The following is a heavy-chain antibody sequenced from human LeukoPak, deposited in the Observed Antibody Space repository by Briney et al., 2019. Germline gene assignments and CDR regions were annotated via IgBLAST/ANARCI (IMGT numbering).Heavy chain of an antibody. D-gene: IGHD1-26*01. Sequence: GGSLRLSCAASEFTFSNYGMNWVRQAPGKGLEWVSGISGSGDLTYYADSVKGRFTISRDNSKNTLYLQMNSLRAEDTAVYYCARDRWELLSFDYWGQGTLVTVSS. J-gene: IGHJ4*02. V-gene: IGHV3-23*01. CDR1: EFTFSNYG. CDR3: ARDRWELLSFDY. CDR2: ISGSGDLT.